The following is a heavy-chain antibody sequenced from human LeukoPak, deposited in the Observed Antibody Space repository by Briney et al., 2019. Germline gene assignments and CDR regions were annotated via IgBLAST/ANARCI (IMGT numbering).Heavy chain of an antibody. J-gene: IGHJ4*02. CDR2: VIPIFGTA. CDR1: GGTFSSYA. Sequence: GSSVKVSCKASGGTFSSYAISWVRQAPGQGLEWMGRVIPIFGTANYAQKFQGRVTITTDESTSTAYMERSSLRSEDRAVYYCARDFRSYFDYWGQGTLVTVSS. V-gene: IGHV1-69*05. CDR3: ARDFRSYFDY.